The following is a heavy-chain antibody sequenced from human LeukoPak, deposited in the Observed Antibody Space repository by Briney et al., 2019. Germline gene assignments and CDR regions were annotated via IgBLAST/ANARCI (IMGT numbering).Heavy chain of an antibody. D-gene: IGHD4-17*01. J-gene: IGHJ3*02. CDR3: ARDRSTVTTMGSFDI. CDR1: GFTFSSYG. V-gene: IGHV3-33*01. CDR2: IWYDGSNK. Sequence: PGGSLRLSCAASGFTFSSYGMHWVRQAPGKGLEWVAVIWYDGSNKYYADSVKGRFTISRDNSKNTLYLQMNSLRAEDTAVYYCARDRSTVTTMGSFDIWAQGTMVTVSS.